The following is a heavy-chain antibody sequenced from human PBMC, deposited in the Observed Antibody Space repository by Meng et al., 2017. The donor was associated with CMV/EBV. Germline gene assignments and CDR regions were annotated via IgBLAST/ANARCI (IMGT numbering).Heavy chain of an antibody. Sequence: GESLKISCKGSGYSFTSYWIGWVRQMPGKGLEWMGIIYPGDSDTRYSPSFQGQVTISADKSISAAYLQWSSLKASDTAMYYCARTNTPQYSSSWYRYYYYGMDVRGQGTTVTVSS. CDR1: GYSFTSYW. J-gene: IGHJ6*02. D-gene: IGHD6-13*01. CDR3: ARTNTPQYSSSWYRYYYYGMDV. V-gene: IGHV5-51*01. CDR2: IYPGDSDT.